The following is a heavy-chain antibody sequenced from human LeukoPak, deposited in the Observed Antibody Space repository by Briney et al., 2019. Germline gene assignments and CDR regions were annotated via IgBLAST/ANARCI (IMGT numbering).Heavy chain of an antibody. CDR1: GGTFSSYA. D-gene: IGHD5-18*01. CDR2: VIPIFGTA. V-gene: IGHV1-69*05. Sequence: SVKVSCKASGGTFSSYAISWVRQAPGQGLEWMGGVIPIFGTANYAQKFQGRVTITTDESTSTAYMEMSSLRSEDTAVYYCARGSGGYSYGTHHYWGERTLVTVSS. CDR3: ARGSGGYSYGTHHY. J-gene: IGHJ4*02.